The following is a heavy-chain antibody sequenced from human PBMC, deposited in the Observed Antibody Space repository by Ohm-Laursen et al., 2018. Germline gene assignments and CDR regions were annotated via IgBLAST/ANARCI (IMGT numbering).Heavy chain of an antibody. V-gene: IGHV3-48*03. CDR1: GFTFNTYE. CDR3: ARKGSYYDYSGPYFQH. J-gene: IGHJ1*01. D-gene: IGHD3-10*01. Sequence: SLRLSCAASGFTFNTYEMNWVRQASGKGLEWVANIHYSRTSLIYYADSVKGRFTISRDNAKNSVFLQMNSLRVEDTAVYYCARKGSYYDYSGPYFQHWGQGTLVIVSS. CDR2: IHYSRTSLI.